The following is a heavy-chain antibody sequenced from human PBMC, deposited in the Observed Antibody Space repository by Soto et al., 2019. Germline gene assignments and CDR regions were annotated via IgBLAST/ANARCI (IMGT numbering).Heavy chain of an antibody. CDR2: IYPGDSDT. CDR1: GYSFTSYW. J-gene: IGHJ5*02. V-gene: IGHV5-51*01. D-gene: IGHD3-3*01. CDR3: ARRTIFGMVMEGGGFDP. Sequence: PGESLKISCKGSGYSFTSYWIGWVRQMPGKGLEWMGIIYPGDSDTRYSPSFQGQVTISADKSISTAYLQWSSLKASDTAMYYCARRTIFGMVMEGGGFDPWGKGTLVTVSS.